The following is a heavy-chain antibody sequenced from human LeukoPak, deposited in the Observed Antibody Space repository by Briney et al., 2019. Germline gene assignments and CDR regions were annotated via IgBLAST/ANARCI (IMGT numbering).Heavy chain of an antibody. J-gene: IGHJ4*02. CDR3: ARGVSFRPSPYYFDY. CDR1: GGSFSGYY. Sequence: KSSETLSLTFAVYGGSFSGYYWSWIRQPPGKGLEWIGEINHSGSTNYNPSLKSRVTISVDTSKNQFSLKLGSVTAADTAVYYCARGVSFRPSPYYFDYWGQGTLVTVSS. CDR2: INHSGST. V-gene: IGHV4-34*01. D-gene: IGHD3-16*02.